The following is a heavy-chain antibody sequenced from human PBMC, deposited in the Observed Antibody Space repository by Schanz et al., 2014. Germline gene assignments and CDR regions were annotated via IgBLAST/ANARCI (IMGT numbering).Heavy chain of an antibody. Sequence: QVQLVQSGTEVKKPGASVKVSCKASGGTFSTYPINWLRQAPGQGLEWMGRIIPIHGIVNYAQRFQDRVRITADNSTSTAYMELSSLRSDDTAVYYCARGGGPEDVFDIWGQGTMLTVSS. CDR3: ARGGGPEDVFDI. V-gene: IGHV1-69*09. CDR1: GGTFSTYP. D-gene: IGHD5-12*01. J-gene: IGHJ3*02. CDR2: IIPIHGIV.